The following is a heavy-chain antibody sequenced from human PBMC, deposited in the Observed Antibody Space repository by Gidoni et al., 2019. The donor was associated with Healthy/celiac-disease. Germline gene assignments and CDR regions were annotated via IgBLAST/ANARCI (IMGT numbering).Heavy chain of an antibody. J-gene: IGHJ6*02. D-gene: IGHD3-22*01. CDR2: ISSSSSYL. V-gene: IGHV3-21*01. CDR3: ARGGIVVADYYYYYGMDV. Sequence: EVQLVESGGGLVKPGGSLRLSCAASGFTFSSDSMNWVRQAPGKGLEWVSSISSSSSYLYYADSVKGRFTISRDNANNSLYLQMNSLRAEDTAVYYCARGGIVVADYYYYYGMDVWGQGTTVTVSS. CDR1: GFTFSSDS.